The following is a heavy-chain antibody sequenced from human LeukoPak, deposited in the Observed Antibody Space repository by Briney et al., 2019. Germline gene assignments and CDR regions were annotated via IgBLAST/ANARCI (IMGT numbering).Heavy chain of an antibody. CDR2: IIPIFGTA. CDR3: ARGDFGRRVYYYYYYMDV. Sequence: ASVKVSCKASGGTFSSYAISWVRQAPGQGLEWMGGIIPIFGTANYAQKFQGRVTITADKSTSTAYMELSSLRSEDTAVYYCARGDFGRRVYYYYYYMDVWGKGTTVTVSS. D-gene: IGHD3-10*01. J-gene: IGHJ6*03. CDR1: GGTFSSYA. V-gene: IGHV1-69*06.